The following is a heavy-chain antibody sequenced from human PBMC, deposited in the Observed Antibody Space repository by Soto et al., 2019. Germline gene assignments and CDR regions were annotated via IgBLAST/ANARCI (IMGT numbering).Heavy chain of an antibody. CDR1: GDSVASDRAA. CDR2: TYYRSKWYN. Sequence: PSQTLSLTCAISGDSVASDRAAWNWIRQSPSRGLEWLGRTYYRSKWYNDYAVSVNGRITINPDTSKNHFSLQLNSVTPEDTAVYYCVRSRVFIAVAGMATYYYYYGMDVWGQGTTVTVSS. D-gene: IGHD6-19*01. J-gene: IGHJ6*02. V-gene: IGHV6-1*01. CDR3: VRSRVFIAVAGMATYYYYYGMDV.